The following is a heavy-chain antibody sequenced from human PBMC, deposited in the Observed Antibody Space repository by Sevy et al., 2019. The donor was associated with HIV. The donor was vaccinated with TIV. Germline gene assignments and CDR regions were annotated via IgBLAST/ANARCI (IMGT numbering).Heavy chain of an antibody. J-gene: IGHJ3*02. CDR1: GFTVSRYA. D-gene: IGHD2-15*01. Sequence: GGSLRLSCAASGFTVSRYAMSWVRQAPGKGLEWVSAISGSGGSSYYADSVKGRFTISRDNSKNTLYLQMNSLRAEDTAVYCGSSPRYCSGGSCYRDAFDIWGQGTMVTVSS. CDR3: SSPRYCSGGSCYRDAFDI. V-gene: IGHV3-23*01. CDR2: ISGSGGSS.